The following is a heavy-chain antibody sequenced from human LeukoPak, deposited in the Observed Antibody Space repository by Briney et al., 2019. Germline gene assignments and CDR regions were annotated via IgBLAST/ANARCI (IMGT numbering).Heavy chain of an antibody. V-gene: IGHV3-7*01. CDR1: GFTFSSYA. CDR2: IKQDGSEK. Sequence: GGSLRLSCAASGFTFSSYAMHWVRQAPGKGLEWVANIKQDGSEKYYVDSVKGRFTISRDNAKNSLYLQMNSLRAEDTAVYYCARDFLAVAGTHNGLDYWGQGTLVTVPS. CDR3: ARDFLAVAGTHNGLDY. J-gene: IGHJ4*02. D-gene: IGHD6-19*01.